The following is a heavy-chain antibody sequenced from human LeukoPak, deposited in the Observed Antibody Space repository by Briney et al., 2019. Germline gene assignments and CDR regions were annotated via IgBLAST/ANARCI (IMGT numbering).Heavy chain of an antibody. V-gene: IGHV4-39*07. D-gene: IGHD5-24*01. CDR3: AREGDGYNFSGFDY. CDR1: GGSISSSSYY. CDR2: IYYSGST. Sequence: PSETLSLTCTVSGGSISSSSYYWGWIRQPPGKGLEWIGSIYYSGSTYYNPSLKSRVTISVDTSKNQFSLKLSSVTAADTAVYYCAREGDGYNFSGFDYWGQGTLVTVSS. J-gene: IGHJ4*02.